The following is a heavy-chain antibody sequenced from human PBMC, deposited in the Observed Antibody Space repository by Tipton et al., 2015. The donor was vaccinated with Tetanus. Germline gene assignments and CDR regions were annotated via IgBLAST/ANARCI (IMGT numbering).Heavy chain of an antibody. V-gene: IGHV4-31*03. CDR2: ISNSGST. D-gene: IGHD2-21*01. CDR3: ARANDEFPKKGPFDS. Sequence: TLSLTCTVSGGSISSDGAYWSWIRQHPGEGLEWIGYISNSGSTYYNPSLKSRVTISVDTSQKQFSLRLTSVTAADTAVYYCARANDEFPKKGPFDSWGQGSLVIVSS. CDR1: GGSISSDGAY. J-gene: IGHJ4*02.